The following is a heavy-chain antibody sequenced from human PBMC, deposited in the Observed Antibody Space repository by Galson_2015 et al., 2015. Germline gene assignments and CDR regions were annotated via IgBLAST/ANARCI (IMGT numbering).Heavy chain of an antibody. CDR2: ISSSGSTI. CDR1: GFTFSSYE. J-gene: IGHJ6*02. D-gene: IGHD5-24*01. Sequence: SLRLSCAASGFTFSSYEMNWVRQAPGKGLEWVSYISSSGSTIYYADSVKGRFTISRDNAKNSLYLQMNSLRAEDTAVYYCARVIGDGHNLDYYGMDVWGQGTTVTVSS. V-gene: IGHV3-48*03. CDR3: ARVIGDGHNLDYYGMDV.